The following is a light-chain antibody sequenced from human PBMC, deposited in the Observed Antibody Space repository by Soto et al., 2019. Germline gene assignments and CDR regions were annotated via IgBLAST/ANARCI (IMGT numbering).Light chain of an antibody. CDR3: QQYETFSGT. V-gene: IGKV1-5*01. J-gene: IGKJ1*01. Sequence: DIQMTHSPSNIYASXGDTVTAAXXASQSVSGWLAWYQQKPGEAPKLLIYDASALPRGVPSRFSGSGSGTKFTLTIASLQPDDFATYYCQQYETFSGTFGPGTKVDIK. CDR1: QSVSGW. CDR2: DAS.